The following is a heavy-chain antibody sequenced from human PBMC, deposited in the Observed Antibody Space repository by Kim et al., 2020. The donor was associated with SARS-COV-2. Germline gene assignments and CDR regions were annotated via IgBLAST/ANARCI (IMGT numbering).Heavy chain of an antibody. J-gene: IGHJ6*02. D-gene: IGHD5-12*01. V-gene: IGHV1-8*01. Sequence: ASVKVSCKASGYTFTSYDINWVRQATGQGLEWMGWMNPNSGNTGYAQKFQGRVTMTRNTSISTAYMELSSLRSEDTAVYYCARAVYIVATIAHGYYYGMDVWGQGTTVTVSS. CDR1: GYTFTSYD. CDR3: ARAVYIVATIAHGYYYGMDV. CDR2: MNPNSGNT.